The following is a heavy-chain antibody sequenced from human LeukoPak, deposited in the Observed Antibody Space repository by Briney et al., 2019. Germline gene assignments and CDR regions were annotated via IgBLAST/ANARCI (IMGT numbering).Heavy chain of an antibody. J-gene: IGHJ4*02. CDR3: ARRTPRSYGIDY. CDR1: GYTFTSYY. CDR2: INPSGGST. V-gene: IGHV1-46*01. Sequence: ASVKVSCKAAGYTFTSYYMHWVRQAPGQGLEWMGIINPSGGSTSYAQKFQGRVTMTRDMSTSQVYMELSSLRSEDTAVYYCARRTPRSYGIDYWGQGPLVPVSS. D-gene: IGHD5-18*01.